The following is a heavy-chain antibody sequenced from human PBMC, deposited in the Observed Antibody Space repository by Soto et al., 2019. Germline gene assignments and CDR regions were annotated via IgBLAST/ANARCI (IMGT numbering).Heavy chain of an antibody. V-gene: IGHV1-46*03. CDR1: GYTLTSYY. D-gene: IGHD6-19*01. CDR3: ARVGPVGIAVAVRWLAP. CDR2: INPSGGST. Sequence: ASVKVSCKASGYTLTSYYMHWVRQAPGQGLEWMGIINPSGGSTSYAQKFQGRVTMTRDTSTSTVYMELSSLRSEDTAVYYCARVGPVGIAVAVRWLAPWGQGSLVTVSS. J-gene: IGHJ5*02.